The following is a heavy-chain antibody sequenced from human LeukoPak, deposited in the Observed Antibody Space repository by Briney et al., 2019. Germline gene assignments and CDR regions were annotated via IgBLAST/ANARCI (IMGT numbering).Heavy chain of an antibody. CDR1: GASISSSGYY. CDR2: IYYSGST. D-gene: IGHD2-21*02. CDR3: ARQVVVVTAIGFEGWFDP. J-gene: IGHJ5*02. Sequence: NPSETLSLTCTVSGASISSSGYYWGWIRQPPGKGLEWLGSIYYSGSTYYNPSLKSRVTISVDTSKNQFFLKLSSVTAADTAVYYCARQVVVVTAIGFEGWFDPWGQGTLVTVSS. V-gene: IGHV4-39*01.